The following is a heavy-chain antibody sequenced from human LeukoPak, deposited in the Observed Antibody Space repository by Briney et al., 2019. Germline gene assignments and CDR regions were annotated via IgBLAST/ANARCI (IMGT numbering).Heavy chain of an antibody. CDR2: IYYSGST. J-gene: IGHJ6*02. D-gene: IGHD3-9*01. CDR3: ARTYYDILTGYYYGMDV. V-gene: IGHV4-59*08. Sequence: SETLSLTCTVSGGSISTYYWSWIRQPPGKGLEWIGYIYYSGSTNYNPSLKSRVTISVDTSKNQFSLKLSSVTAADTAVYYCARTYYDILTGYYYGMDVWGQGTTVTVSS. CDR1: GGSISTYY.